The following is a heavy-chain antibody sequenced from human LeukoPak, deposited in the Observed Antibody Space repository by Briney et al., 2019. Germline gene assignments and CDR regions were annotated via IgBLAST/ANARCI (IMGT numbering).Heavy chain of an antibody. V-gene: IGHV4-61*08. D-gene: IGHD6-6*01. CDR2: IYYSGST. J-gene: IGHJ4*02. Sequence: PSETLSLTCTVSGGSISSGGYYWSWIRQPPGKGLEWIGYIYYSGSTNYNPSLKSRVTISVDTSKNQFSLKLSSVTAADTAVYYCARVGSSSSGDEFSYWGQGTLVTVSS. CDR1: GGSISSGGYY. CDR3: ARVGSSSSGDEFSY.